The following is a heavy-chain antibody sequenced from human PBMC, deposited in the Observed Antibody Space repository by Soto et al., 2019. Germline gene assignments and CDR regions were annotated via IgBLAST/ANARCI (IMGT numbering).Heavy chain of an antibody. CDR3: ATDTYCPVTCHRGHGN. D-gene: IGHD2-8*02. CDR1: GFTFSSYW. Sequence: EVQLVESGGDLVQPGGSLRLSCAASGFTFSSYWMTWVRQSPGKGLEWVASMNQHGSDIQYVDSVKGRFTISRDNAKNSLYLQMNSLRAEDTAVYYCATDTYCPVTCHRGHGNWGQGTLVTVSS. J-gene: IGHJ4*02. CDR2: MNQHGSDI. V-gene: IGHV3-7*01.